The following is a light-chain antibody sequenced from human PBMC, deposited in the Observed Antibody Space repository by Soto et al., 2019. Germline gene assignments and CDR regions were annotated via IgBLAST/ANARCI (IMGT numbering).Light chain of an antibody. V-gene: IGKV1-27*01. CDR1: QGISNY. Sequence: DIQMTQSPSSLSASVGDRVTITCRASQGISNYLAWYQQKPGKVPKLLIYAASTLQSGVPSRFSGSGSGTDFTLTISGLQPEDVANYFCQKYDGAPWTFGQGTKVEIE. CDR3: QKYDGAPWT. CDR2: AAS. J-gene: IGKJ1*01.